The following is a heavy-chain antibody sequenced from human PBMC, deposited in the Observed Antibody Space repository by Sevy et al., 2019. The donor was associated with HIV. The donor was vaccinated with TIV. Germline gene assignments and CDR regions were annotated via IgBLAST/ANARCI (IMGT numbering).Heavy chain of an antibody. CDR2: ISSSSSYI. J-gene: IGHJ4*02. D-gene: IGHD2-21*02. CDR1: GFTFSPYS. V-gene: IGHV3-21*01. CDR3: ARESGSDWYLDS. Sequence: GGSLRLSCAASGFTFSPYSMNWVRQAPGKGLEWVSSISSSSSYIYYADSVKGRFIISRDNAKNSLYLQMDSLRAEDTAVYYCARESGSDWYLDSWGQGTLVTVSS.